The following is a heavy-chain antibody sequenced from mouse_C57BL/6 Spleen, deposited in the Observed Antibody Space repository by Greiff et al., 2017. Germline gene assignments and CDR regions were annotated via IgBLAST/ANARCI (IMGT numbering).Heavy chain of an antibody. CDR3: ASDYASSSYCYFDV. J-gene: IGHJ1*03. Sequence: VQLQQPGAELVMPGASVKLSCKASGYTFTSYWMHWVKQRPGQGLEWIGEIDPSDSYTNYNQKFKGKSTLTVDKSSSTAYMQLSSLPAEDSSVYYGASDYASSSYCYFDVWGTGTTLTVSS. V-gene: IGHV1-69*01. CDR1: GYTFTSYW. D-gene: IGHD1-1*01. CDR2: IDPSDSYT.